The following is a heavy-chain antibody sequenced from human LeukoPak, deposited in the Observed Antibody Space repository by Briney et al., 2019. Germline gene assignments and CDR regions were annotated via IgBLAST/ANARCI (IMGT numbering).Heavy chain of an antibody. Sequence: SGGSLRLSCAASGFTFSSYGMHWVRQAPGKGLGWVAFIRYDGSNKYYADSVKGRFTIYRDNSKNTLYLQMNSLRAEDTAVYYCAKDPRVAMIVVVTEFFDYWGQGTLVTVSS. CDR2: IRYDGSNK. J-gene: IGHJ4*02. D-gene: IGHD3-22*01. CDR3: AKDPRVAMIVVVTEFFDY. V-gene: IGHV3-30*02. CDR1: GFTFSSYG.